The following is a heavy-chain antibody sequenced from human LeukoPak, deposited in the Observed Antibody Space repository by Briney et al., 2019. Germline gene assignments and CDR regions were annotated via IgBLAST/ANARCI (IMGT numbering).Heavy chain of an antibody. CDR1: GFTFSSYE. CDR2: ISSSGSTI. CDR3: AREGEAGGKDV. V-gene: IGHV3-48*03. J-gene: IGHJ6*02. Sequence: GGSLRLSCAASGFTFSSYEMNWVRQAPGKGLEWVSYISSSGSTIYYADSVKGRFTISRDNAKHSLYLQMNSLRAEDTAVYYCAREGEAGGKDVWGQGTTVTVSS. D-gene: IGHD3-16*01.